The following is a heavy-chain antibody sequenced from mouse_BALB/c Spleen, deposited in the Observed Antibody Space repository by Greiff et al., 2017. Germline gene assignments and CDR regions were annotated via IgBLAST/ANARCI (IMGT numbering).Heavy chain of an antibody. CDR2: IDPANGNT. CDR3: ARGGYPYYAMDY. Sequence: VQLQQSGAELVKPGASVKLSCTASGFNIKDYYMHWVKQRPEQGLEWIGRIDPANGNTKYDPKFQGKATITADTSSNTAYLQLSSLTSEDTAVYYCARGGYPYYAMDYWGQGTSVTVSS. D-gene: IGHD2-2*01. V-gene: IGHV14-3*02. J-gene: IGHJ4*01. CDR1: GFNIKDYY.